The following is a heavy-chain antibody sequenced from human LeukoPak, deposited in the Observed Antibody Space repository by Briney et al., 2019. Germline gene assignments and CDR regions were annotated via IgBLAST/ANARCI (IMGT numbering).Heavy chain of an antibody. D-gene: IGHD6-13*01. J-gene: IGHJ5*01. V-gene: IGHV5-51*01. CDR3: ARRRGSSSWDNWFDS. CDR2: IYPGDSDT. Sequence: GESLKISCKGSGYSFNTYWIAWVRQMPGKGLEWVGIIYPGDSDTRYSPSFQGQVTISADKSTSTAYLQWSSLKASDTAMYYCARRRGSSSWDNWFDSWGQGTLVTVSS. CDR1: GYSFNTYW.